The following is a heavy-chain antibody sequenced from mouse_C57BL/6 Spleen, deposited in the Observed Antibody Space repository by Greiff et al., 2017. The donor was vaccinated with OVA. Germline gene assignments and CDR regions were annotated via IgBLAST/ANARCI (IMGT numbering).Heavy chain of an antibody. Sequence: EVQLQESEGGLVQPGSSMKLSCTASGFTFSDYYMAWVRQVPEKGLEWVANINYDGSSTYYLDSLKSRFIISRDNAKNILYLQMSSLKSEDTATYYCATYYYGFAYWGQGTLVTVSA. CDR2: INYDGSST. V-gene: IGHV5-16*01. D-gene: IGHD1-1*01. CDR1: GFTFSDYY. CDR3: ATYYYGFAY. J-gene: IGHJ3*01.